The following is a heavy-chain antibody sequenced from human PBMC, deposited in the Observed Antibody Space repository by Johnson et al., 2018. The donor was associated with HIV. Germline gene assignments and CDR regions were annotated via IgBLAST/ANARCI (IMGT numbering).Heavy chain of an antibody. V-gene: IGHV3-30*04. CDR3: ARAPSPGPGGAFDI. Sequence: VQLVESGGGVVQPGTSLRLSCTALGFAFSSYASHLVCQSPGKGLEWVAIISYDGSNRYHTESVKGRFTIARDNSENTPDLQMNSLRAEDTAVYYCARAPSPGPGGAFDIWGQGTMVTVSS. CDR2: ISYDGSNR. CDR1: GFAFSSYA. J-gene: IGHJ3*02.